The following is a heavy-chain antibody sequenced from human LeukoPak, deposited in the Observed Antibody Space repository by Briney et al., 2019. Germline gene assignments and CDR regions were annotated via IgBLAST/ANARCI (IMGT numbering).Heavy chain of an antibody. CDR2: ISAYNGNT. CDR3: ARDVGIAAAPYYFDY. D-gene: IGHD6-13*01. CDR1: GYTFTSYG. V-gene: IGHV1-18*01. J-gene: IGHJ4*02. Sequence: GASVKVSCKASGYTFTSYGISWVRQAPGQGLEWMGWISAYNGNTNYAQKLQGRVTMTTDTSTSTAYMELRSLRSDDTAVYYCARDVGIAAAPYYFDYWGQGTLVTVSS.